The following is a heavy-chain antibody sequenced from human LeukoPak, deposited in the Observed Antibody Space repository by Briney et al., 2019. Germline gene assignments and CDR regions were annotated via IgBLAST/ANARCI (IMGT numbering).Heavy chain of an antibody. CDR1: GGSIKNYY. J-gene: IGHJ6*02. CDR3: ARQSDPYYHYGLDF. CDR2: VYYTGTT. Sequence: SETLPLTCALSGGSIKNYYWSWIRQPLGQGLERIGYVYYTGTTSYNPSLKSRVTISVETSKNQFSLTLNSVTAADTAVYHCARQSDPYYHYGLDFWGQGTTVIVSS. V-gene: IGHV4-59*01.